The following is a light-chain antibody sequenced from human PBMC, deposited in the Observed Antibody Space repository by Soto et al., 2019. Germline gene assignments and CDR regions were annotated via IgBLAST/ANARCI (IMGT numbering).Light chain of an antibody. J-gene: IGLJ2*01. V-gene: IGLV1-40*01. CDR1: RSNIGAGYD. CDR3: QSYDRSLSSSGV. CDR2: DND. Sequence: QAVVTQPPSVSGAPGQRVTISCTGSRSNIGAGYDVHWYQQFPGTAPKLLIYDNDNRPSGVPDRFAGSKSGTTDSLVITGLRAEDEADYYCQSYDRSLSSSGVFGGGTKLPVL.